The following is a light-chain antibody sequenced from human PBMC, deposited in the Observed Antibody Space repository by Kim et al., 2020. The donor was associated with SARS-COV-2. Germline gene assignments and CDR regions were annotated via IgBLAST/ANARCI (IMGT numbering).Light chain of an antibody. Sequence: QRVTISGAGSSSNIGNNAVNWYQQLPRKAPNLLIYYDDLLPSGVSDRFSGSKSGTSASLAISGLQSEDEADYYCAAWDDSLNGWVFGGGTKLTVL. CDR1: SSNIGNNA. CDR3: AAWDDSLNGWV. J-gene: IGLJ3*02. V-gene: IGLV1-36*01. CDR2: YDD.